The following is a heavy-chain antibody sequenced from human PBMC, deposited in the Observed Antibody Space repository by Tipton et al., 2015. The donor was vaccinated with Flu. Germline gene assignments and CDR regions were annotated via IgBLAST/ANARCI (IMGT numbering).Heavy chain of an antibody. CDR3: ARDHGEWVGGLSYHGLDV. D-gene: IGHD3-10*01. CDR2: IWYDGSNK. CDR1: GFSFSSYG. V-gene: IGHV3-33*01. Sequence: SLRLSCAASGFSFSSYGMHWARQAPGKGLEWVALIWYDGSNKYYADSVKGRFTISRDDSKNTLYLQMNSLRAEDTAVYYCARDHGEWVGGLSYHGLDVWGQGTTVTVSS. J-gene: IGHJ6*02.